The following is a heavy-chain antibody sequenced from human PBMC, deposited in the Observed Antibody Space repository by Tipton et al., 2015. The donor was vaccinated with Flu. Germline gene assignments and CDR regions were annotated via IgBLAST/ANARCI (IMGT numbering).Heavy chain of an antibody. V-gene: IGHV4-38-2*01. CDR2: VSRSGST. Sequence: TLSLTCAVSGDSISSDYHWGWVRQFPGKGLEWIGTVSRSGSTIYNPSLSSRVTISVDTSKNQFSLKMTSLTAADTAVYYCARGSGYASAYLDFWGQGTLVTVSS. J-gene: IGHJ4*02. CDR3: ARGSGYASAYLDF. CDR1: GDSISSDYH. D-gene: IGHD5-12*01.